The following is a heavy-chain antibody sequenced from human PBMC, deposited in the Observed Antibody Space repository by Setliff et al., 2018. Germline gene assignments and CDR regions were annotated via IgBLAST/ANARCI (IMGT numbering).Heavy chain of an antibody. CDR3: SRFGLYYEAVYGGGDYYYYGMDV. CDR1: GYTFTSYG. J-gene: IGHJ6*02. V-gene: IGHV1-18*01. CDR2: ISGYNGNT. Sequence: RASVKVSCKASGYTFTSYGFSWVRQAPGQGLEWMGWISGYNGNTNYAQKVQGRVTMTTDTSTGTIYMELRSLRADGTAVYYCSRFGLYYEAVYGGGDYYYYGMDVWGQGTTVTVSS. D-gene: IGHD3-16*01.